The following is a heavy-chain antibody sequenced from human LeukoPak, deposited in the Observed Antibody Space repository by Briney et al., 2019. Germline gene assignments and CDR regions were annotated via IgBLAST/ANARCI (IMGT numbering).Heavy chain of an antibody. Sequence: GGSLRLSCAASGFTVSSNYMSWVRQAPGKGLEWVSVIYSGGSTYYADSVKGRFTISRDNSKNTLYLQMNSLRAEDTAVYYCARAMQVAWFGYWGQGTLVTVSS. CDR3: ARAMQVAWFGY. CDR2: IYSGGST. CDR1: GFTVSSNY. J-gene: IGHJ4*02. V-gene: IGHV3-66*01. D-gene: IGHD5-12*01.